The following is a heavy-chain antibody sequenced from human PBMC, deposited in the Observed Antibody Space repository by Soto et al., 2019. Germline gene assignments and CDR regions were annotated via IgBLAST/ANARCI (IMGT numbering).Heavy chain of an antibody. CDR3: ARHARDYCSSGSCYGSWFDP. CDR2: IYYSGST. D-gene: IGHD2-15*01. Sequence: KTSETLSLTCTVSGGSISSSSYYWVWIRHPPGKGLEWIGTIYYSGSTYYNPSLKSRVTISVDTSNNQFSLKLSSLTAADTALYYCARHARDYCSSGSCYGSWFDPWGQGTLVTVSS. CDR1: GGSISSSSYY. J-gene: IGHJ5*02. V-gene: IGHV4-39*01.